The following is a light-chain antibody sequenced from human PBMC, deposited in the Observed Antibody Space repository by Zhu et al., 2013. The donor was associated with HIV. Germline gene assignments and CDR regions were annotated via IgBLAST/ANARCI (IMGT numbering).Light chain of an antibody. J-gene: IGKJ4*01. V-gene: IGKV3-20*01. CDR1: QSVSSN. CDR2: GTS. Sequence: IVMTQSPATLSVSPGERATLSCRASQSVSSNLAWYQQKPGQPPRLLIYGTSRRATGIPDRFSGSGSGTDFTLTISRLEPEDFAVYYCQQYGSSLPLTFGGGTKVESK. CDR3: QQYGSSLPLT.